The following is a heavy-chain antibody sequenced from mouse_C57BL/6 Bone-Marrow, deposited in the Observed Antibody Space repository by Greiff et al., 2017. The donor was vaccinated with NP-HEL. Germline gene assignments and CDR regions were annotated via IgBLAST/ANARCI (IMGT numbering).Heavy chain of an antibody. J-gene: IGHJ2*01. CDR3: ARWHYYGSRAFDY. D-gene: IGHD1-1*01. CDR1: GYSITSGYY. CDR2: ISYDGSN. V-gene: IGHV3-6*01. Sequence: EVKLVESGPGLVKPSQSLSLTCSVTGYSITSGYYWNWIRQFPGNKLEWMGYISYDGSNNYNPSLKNRISITRDTSKNQFFLKLNSGTTEDTATYYGARWHYYGSRAFDYWGQGTTLTVSS.